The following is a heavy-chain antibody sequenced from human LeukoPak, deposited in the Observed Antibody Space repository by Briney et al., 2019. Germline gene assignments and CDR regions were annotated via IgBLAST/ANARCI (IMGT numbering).Heavy chain of an antibody. CDR2: ISGSGGST. CDR3: AKIRQKAIVAAGCDC. V-gene: IGHV3-23*01. D-gene: IGHD6-13*01. CDR1: GFTFSSYA. Sequence: GGSLRLSCAASGFTFSSYAMSWVRQAPGKGLEWVSGISGSGGSTYYADSVKGRFTISRDNSKNTLYLQMNSLRAEDTAVYYCAKIRQKAIVAAGCDCWGQGTLVTVSS. J-gene: IGHJ4*02.